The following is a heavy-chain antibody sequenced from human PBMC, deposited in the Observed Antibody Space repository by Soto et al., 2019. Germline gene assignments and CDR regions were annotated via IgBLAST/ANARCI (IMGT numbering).Heavy chain of an antibody. CDR2: ISGSGGST. CDR1: GFTFSSYA. V-gene: IGHV3-23*01. Sequence: GGSLRLSCAASGFTFSSYAMSWVRQAPGKGLEWVSAISGSGGSTYYADSVKGRFTISRDNSKNTLYLQMNSLRAEDTAVYYCAKDPSVYDFWSGYYFGGAPDAFDIWGQGTMVTVSS. J-gene: IGHJ3*02. CDR3: AKDPSVYDFWSGYYFGGAPDAFDI. D-gene: IGHD3-3*01.